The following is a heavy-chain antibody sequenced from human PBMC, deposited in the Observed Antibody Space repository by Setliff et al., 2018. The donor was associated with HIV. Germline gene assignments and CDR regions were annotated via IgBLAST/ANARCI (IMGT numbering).Heavy chain of an antibody. Sequence: KPSETLSLTCTVSGSSISSNYYWAWIRQAPGKGLEWIGCIDASANTYYIPSLKSRATTSIDTSKNQLSLKLRSVTAADTAVYYCARIGSGWSVGWFDPWGQGTLVTVSS. CDR2: IDASANT. J-gene: IGHJ5*02. CDR3: ARIGSGWSVGWFDP. D-gene: IGHD6-13*01. V-gene: IGHV4-38-2*02. CDR1: GSSISSNYY.